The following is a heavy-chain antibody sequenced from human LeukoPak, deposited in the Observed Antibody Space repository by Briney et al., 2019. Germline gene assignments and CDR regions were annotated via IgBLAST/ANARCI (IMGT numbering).Heavy chain of an antibody. CDR2: IYYSGST. CDR1: GGSISSYY. Sequence: TSETLSLTCTVSGGSISSYYWSWIRQPPGKGLEWIGYIYYSGSTNYNPSLKSRVTISVDTSKNQFSLKLSSVTAADTAVYYCGRDRGDGGSGALFDYGAQETRATVPS. V-gene: IGHV4-59*01. CDR3: GRDRGDGGSGALFDY. J-gene: IGHJ4*02. D-gene: IGHD5-24*01.